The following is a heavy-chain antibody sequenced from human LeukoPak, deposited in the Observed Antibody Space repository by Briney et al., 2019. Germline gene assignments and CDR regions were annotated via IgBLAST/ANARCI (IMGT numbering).Heavy chain of an antibody. CDR1: GFTFSSYS. Sequence: GGSLRLSCAASGFTFSSYSMNWVRQVPGKGLEWVSSISSSSSYIYYADSVKGRFTISRDNAKNSLNLQMNSLRAEDTAVYYCANIVVVPAAMRAGDYMDVWGKGTTVTVSS. J-gene: IGHJ6*03. V-gene: IGHV3-21*01. CDR2: ISSSSSYI. CDR3: ANIVVVPAAMRAGDYMDV. D-gene: IGHD2-2*01.